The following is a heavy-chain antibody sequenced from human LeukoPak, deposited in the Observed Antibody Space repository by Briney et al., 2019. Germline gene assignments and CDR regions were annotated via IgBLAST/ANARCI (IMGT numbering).Heavy chain of an antibody. CDR1: GFTFSIYG. J-gene: IGHJ4*02. Sequence: GGSLRLSCAASGFTFSIYGLHWVREAPGKGLEWVAFISSDGTNKHYADSVKGPFAISRDNSKNTLYLQMSGLRDEDTAMYYCDPHDSASQFWGQGILVTVSS. CDR2: ISSDGTNK. D-gene: IGHD6-6*01. V-gene: IGHV3-30*09. CDR3: DPHDSASQF.